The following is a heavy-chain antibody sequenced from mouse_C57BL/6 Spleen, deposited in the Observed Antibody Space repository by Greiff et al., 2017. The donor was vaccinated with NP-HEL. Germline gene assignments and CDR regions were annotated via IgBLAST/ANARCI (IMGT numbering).Heavy chain of an antibody. CDR1: GFSLTSYA. J-gene: IGHJ3*01. CDR2: IWTGGGT. CDR3: ASAEKIYDGYYLAY. Sequence: QVQLQQSGPGLVAPSQSLSITCTVSGFSLTSYAISWVRQPPGKGLEWLGVIWTGGGTNYNSALKSRLSISKDNSKSQVFLKMNSLQTDDTARYYCASAEKIYDGYYLAYWGQGTLVTVSA. D-gene: IGHD2-3*01. V-gene: IGHV2-9-1*01.